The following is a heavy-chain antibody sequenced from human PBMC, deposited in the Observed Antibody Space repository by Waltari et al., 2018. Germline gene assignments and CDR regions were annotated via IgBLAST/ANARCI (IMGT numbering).Heavy chain of an antibody. CDR3: ARDRGEYYYGSGKTVN. Sequence: EVQLVESGGGLVQPGGSLRLSCAASGFTFSSYEMNWVRQAPGKGLEWVSYISSSGSTIYYADSVKGRVTISRDNAKNSLYLQMNSLRAEDTAVYYCARDRGEYYYGSGKTVNWGQGTLVTVSS. V-gene: IGHV3-48*03. D-gene: IGHD3-10*01. CDR2: ISSSGSTI. CDR1: GFTFSSYE. J-gene: IGHJ4*02.